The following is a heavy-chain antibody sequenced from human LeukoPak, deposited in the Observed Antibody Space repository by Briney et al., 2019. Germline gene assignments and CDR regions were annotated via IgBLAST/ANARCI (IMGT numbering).Heavy chain of an antibody. CDR2: ISSSSSYI. Sequence: GGSLRLSCAASGFTFSSYSMNWVRQAPGKGLEWVSSISSSSSYIYYADSVKGRFTISRDNAKNSLYLQMNSLRAEDTAVYYCARDPYSGGYGAYYYYYMDVWGKGTTVTISS. J-gene: IGHJ6*03. D-gene: IGHD1-26*01. V-gene: IGHV3-21*01. CDR3: ARDPYSGGYGAYYYYYMDV. CDR1: GFTFSSYS.